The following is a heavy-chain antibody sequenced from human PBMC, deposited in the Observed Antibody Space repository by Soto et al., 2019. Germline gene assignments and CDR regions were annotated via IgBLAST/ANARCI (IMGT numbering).Heavy chain of an antibody. Sequence: GSLRLSCSASGXTLSSYRMNWVRQAPGKGLELVSSISSSSSYIYYADAVNCRFTISIDNAKNSLYLQMKSLRAEDTAVYYCARLEQPAQYYFDYWGQGTLAPVS. CDR3: ARLEQPAQYYFDY. J-gene: IGHJ4*02. D-gene: IGHD3-3*01. CDR1: GXTLSSYR. CDR2: ISSSSSYI. V-gene: IGHV3-21*01.